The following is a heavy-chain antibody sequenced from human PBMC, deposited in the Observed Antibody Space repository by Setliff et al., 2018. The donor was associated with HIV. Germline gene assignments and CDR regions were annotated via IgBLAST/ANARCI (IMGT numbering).Heavy chain of an antibody. D-gene: IGHD6-19*01. CDR2: FYYSGTS. Sequence: LSLTCAVSGDSINNSTYYWGWIRQPPGKGLEWIGGFYYSGTSYYNPSLRSRLTISVDTSKNQFSLKLNSVTAADTAMYYCAKGENEQWLVVGLFDYWGQGTLVTVPQ. CDR1: GDSINNSTYY. J-gene: IGHJ4*02. V-gene: IGHV4-39*07. CDR3: AKGENEQWLVVGLFDY.